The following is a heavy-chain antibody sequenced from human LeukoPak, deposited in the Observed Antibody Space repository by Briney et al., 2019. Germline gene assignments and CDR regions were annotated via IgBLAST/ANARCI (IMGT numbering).Heavy chain of an antibody. Sequence: SETLSLTCAVYGGSFSGYYWRWIRQPPGRGLEWIGEINHSGSTNYNPSLKSRVTISVDTSKNQLSLKMSSVTAADTAVYYCTITTGTTLGLMGYWGQGTLVTVSS. CDR2: INHSGST. D-gene: IGHD1-1*01. J-gene: IGHJ4*02. CDR1: GGSFSGYY. V-gene: IGHV4-34*01. CDR3: TITTGTTLGLMGY.